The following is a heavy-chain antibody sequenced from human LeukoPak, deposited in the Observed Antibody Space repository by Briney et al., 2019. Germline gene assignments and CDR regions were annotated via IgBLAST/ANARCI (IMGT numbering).Heavy chain of an antibody. CDR1: GFTFSSYG. CDR2: ISGRGGST. CDR3: AKNVERGAYCSGGSCYPYYYYYMDV. D-gene: IGHD2-15*01. Sequence: GGSLRLSCAASGFTFSSYGMSWVRQAPGKGLEWVSAISGRGGSTYYADSVKGRFIISRDNSKNTLYLQMNSLRAEDTAVYYCAKNVERGAYCSGGSCYPYYYYYMDVWGKGTTVTISS. V-gene: IGHV3-23*01. J-gene: IGHJ6*03.